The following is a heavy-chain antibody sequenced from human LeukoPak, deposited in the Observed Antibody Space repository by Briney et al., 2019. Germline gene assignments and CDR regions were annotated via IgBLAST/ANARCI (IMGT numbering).Heavy chain of an antibody. V-gene: IGHV3-11*04. CDR2: ISSSGSTI. CDR1: GFTFNDYY. Sequence: GGSLRLSCAASGFTFNDYYMSWIRQAPGKGLEWVSYISSSGSTIYYADSVKGRFTISRDNAKNSLYLQMNSLRAEDTAVYYCARKHVWGSYRYTLPDAFDIWGQGTMVTVSS. J-gene: IGHJ3*02. D-gene: IGHD3-16*02. CDR3: ARKHVWGSYRYTLPDAFDI.